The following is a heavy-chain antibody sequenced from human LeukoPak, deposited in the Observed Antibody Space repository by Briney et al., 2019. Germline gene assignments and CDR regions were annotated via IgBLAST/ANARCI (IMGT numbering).Heavy chain of an antibody. Sequence: GGSLRLSCAASGFTFDDYAIHWVRQAPGKGLEWVSGISWNSGSIGYADSVKGRFTISRDNAKNSLFLQMNRLRAEDTALYYCAKDLYSSSYFLDYWGQGTLVTVSS. J-gene: IGHJ4*02. CDR1: GFTFDDYA. CDR3: AKDLYSSSYFLDY. CDR2: ISWNSGSI. V-gene: IGHV3-9*01. D-gene: IGHD6-13*01.